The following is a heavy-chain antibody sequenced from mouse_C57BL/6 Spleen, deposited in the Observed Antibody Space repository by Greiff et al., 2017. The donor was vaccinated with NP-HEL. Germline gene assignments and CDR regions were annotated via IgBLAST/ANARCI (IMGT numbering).Heavy chain of an antibody. Sequence: EVKLMESGGGLVKPGGSLKLSCAASGFTFSDYGMHWVRQAPEKGLEWVAYISRGSGSIYYADKVKGRVTISRDNSTNTPFLQMTSLRSEDTAMYYCARRDYYYSNYDAMDYWGQGTSVTVSS. D-gene: IGHD2-5*01. V-gene: IGHV5-17*01. CDR1: GFTFSDYG. CDR3: ARRDYYYSNYDAMDY. J-gene: IGHJ4*01. CDR2: ISRGSGSI.